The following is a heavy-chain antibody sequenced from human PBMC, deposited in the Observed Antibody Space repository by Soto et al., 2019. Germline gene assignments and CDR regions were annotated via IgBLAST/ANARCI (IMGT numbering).Heavy chain of an antibody. Sequence: VQLVESGGGVVQPGRSLRLSCAASGFTFSSYAMHWVRQAPGKGLEWVAVISYDGSNKYYADSVKGRFTISRDNSKNTLYLQMNSLRAEDTAVYYCARDKQQWLVLPDWFDPWGQGTLVTVSS. J-gene: IGHJ5*02. CDR3: ARDKQQWLVLPDWFDP. V-gene: IGHV3-30-3*01. D-gene: IGHD6-19*01. CDR2: ISYDGSNK. CDR1: GFTFSSYA.